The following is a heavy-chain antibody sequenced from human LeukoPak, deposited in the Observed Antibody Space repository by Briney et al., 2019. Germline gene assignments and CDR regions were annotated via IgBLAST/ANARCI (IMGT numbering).Heavy chain of an antibody. J-gene: IGHJ6*03. Sequence: SETLSLTCTVSGYSISSGYYWGWIRQPPGKGLEWIGSIYHGGNTYYNPSLKSRVTISVDTSKNQFSLKLSSVTAADTAVYYCARNRGLGYYYYYMDVWGKGTTVTISS. D-gene: IGHD3-16*01. CDR2: IYHGGNT. V-gene: IGHV4-38-2*02. CDR3: ARNRGLGYYYYYMDV. CDR1: GYSISSGYY.